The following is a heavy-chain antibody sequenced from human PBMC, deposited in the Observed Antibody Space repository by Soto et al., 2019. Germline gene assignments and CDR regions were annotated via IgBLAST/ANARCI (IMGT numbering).Heavy chain of an antibody. CDR2: IYYSGST. Sequence: SETLSLTCTVSGGSVSSGSYYWSWIRQPPGKGLEWIGYIYYSGSTNYNPSLKSRVTISVDTSKNQFSLKLSSVTAADTAVYYCAGGRAITIFGVVTEHYFDYWAQGTLVPVSS. J-gene: IGHJ4*02. CDR1: GGSVSSGSYY. D-gene: IGHD3-3*01. CDR3: AGGRAITIFGVVTEHYFDY. V-gene: IGHV4-61*01.